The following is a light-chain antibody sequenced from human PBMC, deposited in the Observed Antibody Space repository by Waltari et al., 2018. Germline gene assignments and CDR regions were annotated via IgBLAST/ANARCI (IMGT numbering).Light chain of an antibody. CDR2: WAS. Sequence: DIVMTQSPDSLAVSLGERATINCKSSQSVLYSNDRKDYLAWYQHRAGQHPKRLIYWASTRESGVPDRVSGSGSGTDFTLTISSLQAEDVAVYYCQQYYTTPGTFGQGTKLEIK. J-gene: IGKJ2*02. CDR3: QQYYTTPGT. CDR1: QSVLYSNDRKDY. V-gene: IGKV4-1*01.